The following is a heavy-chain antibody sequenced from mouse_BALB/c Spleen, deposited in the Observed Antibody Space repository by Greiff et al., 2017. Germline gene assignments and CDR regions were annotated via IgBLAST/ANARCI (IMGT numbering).Heavy chain of an antibody. CDR1: GFSLTGYG. V-gene: IGHV2-6-7*01. J-gene: IGHJ4*01. Sequence: VQLVESGPGLVAPSQSLSITCTVSGFSLTGYGVNWVRQPPGKGLEWLGMIWGDGSTDYNSALKSRLSISKDNSKSQVFLKMNSLQTDDTARYYCARDIYYGSSYGAMDYWGQGTSVTVSS. D-gene: IGHD1-1*01. CDR2: IWGDGST. CDR3: ARDIYYGSSYGAMDY.